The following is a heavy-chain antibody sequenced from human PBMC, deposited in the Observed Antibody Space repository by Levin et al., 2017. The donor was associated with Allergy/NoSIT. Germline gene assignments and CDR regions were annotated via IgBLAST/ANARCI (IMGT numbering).Heavy chain of an antibody. CDR3: AKNTGSITRPIDY. V-gene: IGHV3-23*01. CDR2: ISGSGGST. CDR1: GFTFSSYA. D-gene: IGHD1-1*01. Sequence: GESLKISCAASGFTFSSYAMSWVRQAPGKGLEWVSAISGSGGSTYYADSVKGRFTISRDTSKSTLYLQMDSLRAEDTAVYYCAKNTGSITRPIDYWGQGTLVTVSS. J-gene: IGHJ4*02.